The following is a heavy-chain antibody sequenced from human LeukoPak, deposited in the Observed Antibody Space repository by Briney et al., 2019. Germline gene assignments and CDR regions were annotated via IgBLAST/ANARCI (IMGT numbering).Heavy chain of an antibody. D-gene: IGHD5-24*01. V-gene: IGHV3-23*01. CDR1: GFTFSNYD. J-gene: IGHJ4*02. CDR3: AKGAAIDH. Sequence: QPGGSLRLSCAASGFTFSNYDMSWVRQAPGKGLEWVSSISDSGGSTYYADSVKGRFTISRDNSKNTLYLQMTNLRAADTAVYYCAKGAAIDHWGQGTLVTVSS. CDR2: ISDSGGST.